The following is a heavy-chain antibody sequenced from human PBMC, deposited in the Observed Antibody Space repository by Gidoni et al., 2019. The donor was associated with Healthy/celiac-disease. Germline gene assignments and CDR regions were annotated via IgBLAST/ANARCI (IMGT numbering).Heavy chain of an antibody. CDR2: FYHSGST. D-gene: IGHD3-22*01. V-gene: IGHV4-38-2*01. CDR3: ASSEYYYDSSVSRGAFDI. CDR1: GYSTSRGYY. J-gene: IGHJ3*02. Sequence: QVQLQESGPGLVKPPETLSLTRAVPGYSTSRGYYWGWIRQPPGQGLQLIGSFYHSGSTYYNPALKSRVTISVDSSKNQFSLKLSSVTAADTAVYYCASSEYYYDSSVSRGAFDIWGQVTMVTVSS.